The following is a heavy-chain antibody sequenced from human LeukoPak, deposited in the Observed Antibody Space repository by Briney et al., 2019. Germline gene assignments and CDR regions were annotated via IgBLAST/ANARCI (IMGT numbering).Heavy chain of an antibody. V-gene: IGHV4-59*08. J-gene: IGHJ5*02. CDR2: IYYSGST. CDR1: GGSTSSYY. Sequence: SETLSLTCTVSGGSTSSYYWSWIRQPAGKGLEWIGYIYYSGSTNYNPSLKSRVTISVDTSKNQFSLKLSSVTAADTAVYYCARRYYYDSSGYPNWFDPWGQGTLVTVSS. D-gene: IGHD3-22*01. CDR3: ARRYYYDSSGYPNWFDP.